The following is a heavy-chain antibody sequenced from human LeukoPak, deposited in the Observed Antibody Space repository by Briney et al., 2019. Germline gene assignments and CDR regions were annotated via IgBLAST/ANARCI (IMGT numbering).Heavy chain of an antibody. D-gene: IGHD2-15*01. CDR1: AFTISGYW. CDR3: TRGLHDY. CDR2: MTEDGNNE. J-gene: IGHJ4*02. Sequence: GGSLRLSCAASAFTISGYWVNWVRQAPGKGLEWVASMTEDGNNEFYVDSVKGRFTISGDNAKNSLYLQMNSLRADDTAVYYCTRGLHDYWGQGTLVTVS. V-gene: IGHV3-7*01.